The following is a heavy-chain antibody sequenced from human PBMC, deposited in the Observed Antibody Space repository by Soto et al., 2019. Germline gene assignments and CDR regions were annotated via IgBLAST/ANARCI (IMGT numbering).Heavy chain of an antibody. D-gene: IGHD3-16*01. Sequence: EVQLVESGGGLVKPGGSLRLSCAASGFTFSNAWMSWVRQAPGKGLEWVGRIKSKTDGGTTDYAAPMKGRFTISRDDSKNTLYLQMNSLKTEDTAVYYCTTDPAYYKYYDYVWGSSDYFDYWGQGTLVTVSS. J-gene: IGHJ4*02. CDR1: GFTFSNAW. CDR3: TTDPAYYKYYDYVWGSSDYFDY. CDR2: IKSKTDGGTT. V-gene: IGHV3-15*01.